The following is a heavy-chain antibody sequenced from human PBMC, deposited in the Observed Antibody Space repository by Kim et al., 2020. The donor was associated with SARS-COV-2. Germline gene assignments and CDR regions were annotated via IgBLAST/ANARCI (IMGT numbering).Heavy chain of an antibody. D-gene: IGHD3-16*01. CDR3: AKEWEPSDNTMGDGLDV. CDR2: IMGNGLGI. CDR1: GFTSTNYA. Sequence: GGSLRLSCETSGFTSTNYAMSWVRKSPGKGLEWVSGIMGNGLGIRYADSVKGRFTIFRDTSKNTLYLQMTSLRADDTAIYYCAKEWEPSDNTMGDGLDVWGQGTTVTVSS. J-gene: IGHJ6*02. V-gene: IGHV3-23*01.